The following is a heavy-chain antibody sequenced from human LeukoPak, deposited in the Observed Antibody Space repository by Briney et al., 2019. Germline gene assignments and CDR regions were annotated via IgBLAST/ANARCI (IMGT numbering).Heavy chain of an antibody. Sequence: GGSLRLSCAASGFTFSSYWMHWVRQAPGKGLVWVSRINSDGSSTSYADSVKGRFTISRDNAKNTLYLQMNSLRAEDTAVYYCAREYCSGGSCYGMDVGYWGQGTLVTASS. D-gene: IGHD2-15*01. J-gene: IGHJ4*02. CDR3: AREYCSGGSCYGMDVGY. CDR2: INSDGSST. V-gene: IGHV3-74*01. CDR1: GFTFSSYW.